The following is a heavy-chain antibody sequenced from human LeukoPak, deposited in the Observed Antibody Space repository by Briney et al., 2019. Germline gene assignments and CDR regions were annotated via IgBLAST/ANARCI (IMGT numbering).Heavy chain of an antibody. V-gene: IGHV3-66*02. CDR2: IYSGGST. CDR3: ARERTYYMDV. CDR1: GFTVSSNY. Sequence: GGSLRLSCAASGFTVSSNYMNWVRLAPGKGLEWVSVIYSGGSTYYADSVKGRFTISRDNSKNTLYLQMNSLRAEDTAVYYCARERTYYMDVWGKGTTVTVYS. J-gene: IGHJ6*03.